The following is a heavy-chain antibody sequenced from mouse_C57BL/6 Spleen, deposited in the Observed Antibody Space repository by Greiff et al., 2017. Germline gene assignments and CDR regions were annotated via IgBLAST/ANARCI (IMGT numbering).Heavy chain of an antibody. J-gene: IGHJ4*01. D-gene: IGHD2-4*01. V-gene: IGHV3-6*01. CDR1: GYSITSGYY. CDR3: ARAYDYDVDYAMDY. Sequence: EVQLVESGPGLVKPSQSLSLTCSVTGYSITSGYYWNWIRQFPGNKLEWMGYISYDGSNNYNPSLKNRISITRDTSKNQFFLKLNSVTTEDTATYYCARAYDYDVDYAMDYWGQGTSVTVSS. CDR2: ISYDGSN.